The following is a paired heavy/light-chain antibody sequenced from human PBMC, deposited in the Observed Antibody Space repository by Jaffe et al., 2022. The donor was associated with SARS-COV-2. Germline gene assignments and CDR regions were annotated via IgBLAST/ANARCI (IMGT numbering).Light chain of an antibody. V-gene: IGLV6-57*02. CDR3: QSYDSSNHEV. CDR2: EDN. CDR1: SGSIASNY. J-gene: IGLJ3*02. Sequence: NFMLTQPHSVSESPGKTVTISCTGSSGSIASNYVQWYQQRPGSAPTTVIYEDNQRPSGVPDRFSGSIDSSSNSASLTISGLKTEDEADYYCQSYDSSNHEVFGGGTKLTVL.
Heavy chain of an antibody. V-gene: IGHV3-15*01. D-gene: IGHD3-10*01. CDR1: GFTFSNAW. CDR2: IKSKTDGGTT. J-gene: IGHJ6*03. Sequence: EVQLVESGGGLVKPGGSLRLSCAASGFTFSNAWMSWVRQAPGKGLEWVGRIKSKTDGGTTDYAAPVKGRFTISRDDSKNTLYLQMNSLKTEDTAVYYCEFRGGYYYGSGIHYEGDYYYMDVWGKGTTVTVSS. CDR3: EFRGGYYYGSGIHYEGDYYYMDV.